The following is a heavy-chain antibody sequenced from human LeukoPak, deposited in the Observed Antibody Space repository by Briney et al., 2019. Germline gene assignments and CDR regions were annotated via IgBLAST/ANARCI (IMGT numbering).Heavy chain of an antibody. V-gene: IGHV4-59*08. D-gene: IGHD5-24*01. CDR2: IYYSGST. CDR3: ARLPVRGDGYKLDY. Sequence: PSETLSLTCTVSGGSISSYYWSWIRQPPGKGLEWIGYIYYSGSTNYNPSLKSRVTISVDTSKNQFSLKLSSVTAADTAVYYCARLPVRGDGYKLDYWGQGTLVTVSS. CDR1: GGSISSYY. J-gene: IGHJ4*02.